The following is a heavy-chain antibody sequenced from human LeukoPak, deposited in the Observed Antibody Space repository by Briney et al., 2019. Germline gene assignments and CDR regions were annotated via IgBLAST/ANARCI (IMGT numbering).Heavy chain of an antibody. J-gene: IGHJ4*02. Sequence: GRSLRPSCAASGFTFSSYAMHWVRQAPGKGLEWVAVISYDGSNKYYADSVKGRFTISRDNSKNTLYLQMNSLRAEDTAVYYCASLLIVYYWGQGTLVTVSS. CDR3: ASLLIVYY. CDR1: GFTFSSYA. V-gene: IGHV3-30-3*01. CDR2: ISYDGSNK. D-gene: IGHD2-21*01.